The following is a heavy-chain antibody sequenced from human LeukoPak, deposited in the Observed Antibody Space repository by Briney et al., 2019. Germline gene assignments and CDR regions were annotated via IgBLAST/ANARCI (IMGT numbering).Heavy chain of an antibody. Sequence: PGGSLRLSCAASGFTFSSYGMHWVRQAPGKGLEWVAVIWYDGSNKYYGDSVKGRFTISRDNSKNTLYLQMNSLRAEDTAVYYCARERQAAAAGWNAFDIWGQGTMVTVSS. J-gene: IGHJ3*02. CDR1: GFTFSSYG. CDR3: ARERQAAAAGWNAFDI. V-gene: IGHV3-33*01. CDR2: IWYDGSNK. D-gene: IGHD6-13*01.